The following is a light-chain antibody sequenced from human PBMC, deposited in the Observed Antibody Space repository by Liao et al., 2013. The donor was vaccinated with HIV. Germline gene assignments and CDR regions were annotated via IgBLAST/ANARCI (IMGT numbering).Light chain of an antibody. J-gene: IGLJ2*01. CDR3: QAWDSGTVV. Sequence: SYELIQPPSVSVSPGQTATITCSGDKLGDKYSCWYQQKPGQSPVLVIYQDTKRPSGIPERFSGSNSGNTATLTIGGTQAMDEADYYCQAWDSGTVVFGGGTKLTVL. V-gene: IGLV3-1*01. CDR1: KLGDKY. CDR2: QDT.